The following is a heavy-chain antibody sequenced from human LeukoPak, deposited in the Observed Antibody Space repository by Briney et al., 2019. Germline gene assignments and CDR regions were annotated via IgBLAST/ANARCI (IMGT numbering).Heavy chain of an antibody. Sequence: PGRSLRLSCAASGFTFSSYGMHWVRQAPGKGLEWVAVISYGGSNKYYADSVKGRFTISRDNSKSTLYLQMNSLRAEDTAVYYCAKAPYDILTGYSPSWGQGTLVTVSS. CDR3: AKAPYDILTGYSPS. D-gene: IGHD3-9*01. V-gene: IGHV3-30*18. CDR2: ISYGGSNK. CDR1: GFTFSSYG. J-gene: IGHJ5*02.